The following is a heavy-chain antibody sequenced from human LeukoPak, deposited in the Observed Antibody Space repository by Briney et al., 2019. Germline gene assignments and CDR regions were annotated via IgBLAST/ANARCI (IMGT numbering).Heavy chain of an antibody. CDR1: GFTFSRYW. D-gene: IGHD6-19*01. Sequence: GGSLRLSCAASGFTFSRYWMLWVRHAPGKGLVWVSHISSDGSSTRYADSMKGRFTISRDNAKNTLYLQMSSLRAEDTAVYYCATYSGAYSSGWPHYWGQGTLVTVSS. CDR2: ISSDGSST. CDR3: ATYSGAYSSGWPHY. V-gene: IGHV3-74*01. J-gene: IGHJ4*02.